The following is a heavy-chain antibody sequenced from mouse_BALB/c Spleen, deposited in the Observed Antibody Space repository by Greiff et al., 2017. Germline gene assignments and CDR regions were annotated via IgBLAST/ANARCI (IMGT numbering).Heavy chain of an antibody. Sequence: QVQLQQSGAELVRPGASVKLSCKATGYTFSSYWIEWVKQRPGHGLEWIGEILPGSGSTNYNEKFKGKATFTADTSSNTAYMQLSSLTSEDSAVYYCARRSDYDPFDYWGQGTTLTVSS. J-gene: IGHJ2*01. D-gene: IGHD2-4*01. CDR1: GYTFSSYW. V-gene: IGHV1-9*01. CDR2: ILPGSGST. CDR3: ARRSDYDPFDY.